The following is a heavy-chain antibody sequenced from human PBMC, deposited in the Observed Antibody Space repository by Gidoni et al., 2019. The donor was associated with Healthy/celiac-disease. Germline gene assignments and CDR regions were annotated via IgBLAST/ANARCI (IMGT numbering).Heavy chain of an antibody. CDR3: ARFRYFDWLSSKEGGWFDP. D-gene: IGHD3-9*01. J-gene: IGHJ5*02. CDR1: GYSFTSYW. CDR2: IYPGDSDT. Sequence: EVQLVQSGAEVKKPGESLKIYCKGSGYSFTSYWIGWVRQMPGKGLEWMGIIYPGDSDTRYSPSFQGQVTISADKSISTAYLQWSSLKASDTAMYYCARFRYFDWLSSKEGGWFDPWGQGTLVTVSS. V-gene: IGHV5-51*01.